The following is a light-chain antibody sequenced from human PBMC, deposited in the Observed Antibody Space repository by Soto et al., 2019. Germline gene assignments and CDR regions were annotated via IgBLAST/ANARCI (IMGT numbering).Light chain of an antibody. CDR1: NSDVGGYNY. Sequence: ALTQPASVSGSPGQSITISCTGTNSDVGGYNYVSWYQQHPGKAPELMIYEVSHRPSGVSNRFSGSKSDNTASLTISVLQAEDEADYYCSSYTSISTLYVFGTGTKVTVL. CDR2: EVS. J-gene: IGLJ1*01. V-gene: IGLV2-14*01. CDR3: SSYTSISTLYV.